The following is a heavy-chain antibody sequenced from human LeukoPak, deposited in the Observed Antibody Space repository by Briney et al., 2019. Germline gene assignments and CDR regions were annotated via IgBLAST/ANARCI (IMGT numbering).Heavy chain of an antibody. CDR2: IYHRGSA. CDR1: GGSISTYY. Sequence: PSETLSLTCTVSGGSISTYYWSWIRQPPGKGLEWIGYIYHRGSANYNPSLKSRVAVSLDTSKNQFSLKLSSVTAADTAMYYCARGGAYYTSGRHLGYWGQGTLVTVSS. J-gene: IGHJ4*02. CDR3: ARGGAYYTSGRHLGY. V-gene: IGHV4-59*01. D-gene: IGHD3-10*01.